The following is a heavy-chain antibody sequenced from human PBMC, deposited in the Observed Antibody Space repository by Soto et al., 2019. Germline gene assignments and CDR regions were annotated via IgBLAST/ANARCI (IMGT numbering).Heavy chain of an antibody. Sequence: EVQLVESGGGLVQPGGSLRLSCAGSGFIFGNFWMTWVRQAPGKGLEWVANIKKDGSEKYYVDSVKGRFTISRDNVKNSLYLQMNSLGSEDTAVYYCARGTGGATSSGKDQFDYWGQGTLVPVSS. CDR3: ARGTGGATSSGKDQFDY. D-gene: IGHD1-26*01. V-gene: IGHV3-7*01. CDR2: IKKDGSEK. CDR1: GFIFGNFW. J-gene: IGHJ4*02.